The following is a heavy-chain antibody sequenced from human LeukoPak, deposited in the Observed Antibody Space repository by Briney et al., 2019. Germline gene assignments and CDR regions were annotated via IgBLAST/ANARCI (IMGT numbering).Heavy chain of an antibody. Sequence: SETLSLACTVSGGSISSSSYYWGWIRQPPGKGLEWIVSIYYSGTTYYNPSLKSRVTISVDTSKNQFSLKSSSVNAADTGVYYCARQMRTAVAGPIFDYWGEGTLVTVSS. CDR3: ARQMRTAVAGPIFDY. CDR2: IYYSGTT. D-gene: IGHD6-19*01. J-gene: IGHJ4*02. CDR1: GGSISSSSYY. V-gene: IGHV4-39*01.